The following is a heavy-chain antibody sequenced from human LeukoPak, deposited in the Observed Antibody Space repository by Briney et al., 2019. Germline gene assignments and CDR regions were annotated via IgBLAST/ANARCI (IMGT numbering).Heavy chain of an antibody. J-gene: IGHJ4*02. CDR1: GFSFSGYS. D-gene: IGHD1-1*01. V-gene: IGHV3-48*04. Sequence: GGSLRLSCAASGFSFSGYSMNWVRQPPGQGLEWISYISRGSHTIYYADSVRGRFAISRDDAKNSLYLQMNSLRAEDTGIYYCSRETTSGYWGQGTLVTVSS. CDR3: SRETTSGY. CDR2: ISRGSHTI.